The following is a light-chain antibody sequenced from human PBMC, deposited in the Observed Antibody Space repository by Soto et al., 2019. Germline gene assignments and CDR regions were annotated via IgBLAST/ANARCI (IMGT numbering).Light chain of an antibody. CDR2: KAS. Sequence: DIQMTQSPSTLSASVGDGVTITCRASQSISDWLAWYQQKPGKAPKLLIYKASSLQSGVPSRFSGSGSGTEFTITISSLQPDDFSTYYCQHYNTYPYTFGQGTKLEIK. CDR1: QSISDW. V-gene: IGKV1-5*03. CDR3: QHYNTYPYT. J-gene: IGKJ2*01.